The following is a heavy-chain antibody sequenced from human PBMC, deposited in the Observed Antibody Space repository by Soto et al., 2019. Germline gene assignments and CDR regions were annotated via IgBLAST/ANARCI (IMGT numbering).Heavy chain of an antibody. D-gene: IGHD3-22*01. V-gene: IGHV1-18*04. CDR1: GYTFTSYG. CDR3: ARDKGYYYDSSGYKPFDY. CDR2: ISAYNGNT. J-gene: IGHJ4*02. Sequence: ASVKVSCKASGYTFTSYGISWVRQAPGQGLEWMGWISAYNGNTNYAQKLQGRVTMTTDTFTSTAYMELRSLRSDDTAVYYCARDKGYYYDSSGYKPFDYWGQGTLVTVSS.